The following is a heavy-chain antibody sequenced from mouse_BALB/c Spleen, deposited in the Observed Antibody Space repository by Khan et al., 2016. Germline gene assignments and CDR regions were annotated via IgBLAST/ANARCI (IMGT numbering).Heavy chain of an antibody. CDR1: GYSFTNYG. J-gene: IGHJ3*01. Sequence: QIQLVQSGPELKKPGETVKISCKASGYSFTNYGMNWVKQAPGKGLKWMGWIDTNTGEPTYAEEFKGRFAFSLDTSAITAYLQLNNLKNDDTAKYFWARWGYEYAWFAYWGQGTLVTVSA. CDR3: ARWGYEYAWFAY. D-gene: IGHD2-4*01. CDR2: IDTNTGEP. V-gene: IGHV9-3*02.